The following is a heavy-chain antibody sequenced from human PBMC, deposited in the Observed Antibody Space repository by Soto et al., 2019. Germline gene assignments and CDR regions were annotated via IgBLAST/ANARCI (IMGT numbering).Heavy chain of an antibody. D-gene: IGHD4-17*01. CDR3: ARRLYGDYDY. J-gene: IGHJ4*02. CDR2: ISTYNGNT. Sequence: QAQLVQSGAEVKEPGASVKVSCKASGYSFTTSGITWVRQAPGQGLEWMGWISTYNGNTNYAQKLQDRVTLTTDTSTRTAYMELRSLRSDDTAVYYCARRLYGDYDYCGQGTLVTVSS. CDR1: GYSFTTSG. V-gene: IGHV1-18*01.